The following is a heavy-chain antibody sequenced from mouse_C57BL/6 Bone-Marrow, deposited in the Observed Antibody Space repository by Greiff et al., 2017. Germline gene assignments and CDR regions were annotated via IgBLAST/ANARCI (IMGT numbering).Heavy chain of an antibody. CDR3: ARDRRGYGKEGFDY. Sequence: EVKLMESGGGLVKPGGSLKLSCAASGFTFSSYAMSWVRQTPEKRLEWVATISDGGSYTYYPDNVKGRFTISRDNAKNNLYLQMSHLKSEDTAMYYCARDRRGYGKEGFDYWGQGTTLTVSS. V-gene: IGHV5-4*01. CDR2: ISDGGSYT. CDR1: GFTFSSYA. D-gene: IGHD2-1*01. J-gene: IGHJ2*01.